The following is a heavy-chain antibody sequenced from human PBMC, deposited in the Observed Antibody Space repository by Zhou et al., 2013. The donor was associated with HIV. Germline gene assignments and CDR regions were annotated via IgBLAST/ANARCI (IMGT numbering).Heavy chain of an antibody. V-gene: IGHV1-69*18. CDR2: IIPIFGTA. CDR3: ARAPMATIEYYFDY. D-gene: IGHD5-12*01. Sequence: QVHLLQSGAEVKKPGASVKISCQTSGYTFTGCFIHWVRQAPGQGLEWMGRIIPIFGTANYAQKFQGRVTITADESTSTAYMELSSLRSEDTAVYYCARAPMATIEYYFDYWGQGTLVTVSS. CDR1: GYTFTGCF. J-gene: IGHJ4*02.